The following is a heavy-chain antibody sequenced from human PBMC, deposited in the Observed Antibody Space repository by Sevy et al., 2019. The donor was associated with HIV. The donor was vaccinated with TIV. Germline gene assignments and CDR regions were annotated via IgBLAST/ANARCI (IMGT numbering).Heavy chain of an antibody. D-gene: IGHD6-19*01. CDR2: IRSKAYGGTK. V-gene: IGHV3-49*03. CDR3: TRDLPRYSSGWYGVRWFDP. CDR1: GFTFGDYA. J-gene: IGHJ5*02. Sequence: GGSLRLSCTASGFTFGDYAMSWFRQAPGKGLEWVGFIRSKAYGGTKEYAASVKGRFTISRDDSKSIAYLQMNSLKTEDTAVYYCTRDLPRYSSGWYGVRWFDPWGQGTLVTVSS.